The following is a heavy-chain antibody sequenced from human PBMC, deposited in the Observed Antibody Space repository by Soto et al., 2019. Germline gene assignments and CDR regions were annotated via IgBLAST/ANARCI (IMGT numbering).Heavy chain of an antibody. J-gene: IGHJ4*02. V-gene: IGHV3-23*01. CDR1: GFPFSSYA. CDR3: GKERRFNGWFGCSY. CDR2: ISGNGAET. Sequence: GGSLRLSCAASGFPFSSYAMSWVRQAPGKGLEWVSAISGNGAETSYAASVRGRFTLSRDNSRDTLYLQMNSLTADDTAVYYCGKERRFNGWFGCSYWGQEILVTVSS. D-gene: IGHD6-19*01.